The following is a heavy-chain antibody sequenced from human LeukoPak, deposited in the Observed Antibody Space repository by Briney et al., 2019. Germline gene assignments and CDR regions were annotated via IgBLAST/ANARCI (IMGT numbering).Heavy chain of an antibody. J-gene: IGHJ1*01. CDR2: IYSGGST. CDR1: GFTVSSNY. D-gene: IGHD6-13*01. CDR3: ARLSGRAAADPFI. Sequence: GGSLRLSCAASGFTVSSNYMSWVRQAPGKGLEWVSVIYSGGSTYYADSVKGRFTFSRDNSKNTLYLQMNSLRAEDTAVYYCARLSGRAAADPFIWGQGTLVTVSS. V-gene: IGHV3-53*01.